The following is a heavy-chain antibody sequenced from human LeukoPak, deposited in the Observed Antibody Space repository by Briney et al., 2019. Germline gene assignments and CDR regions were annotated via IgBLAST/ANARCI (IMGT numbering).Heavy chain of an antibody. Sequence: GGSLRLSCAASGFTFSSYWMHWVRQTPGRGLVWVSRISTDGSSTSYADSVKGRLTIPRDNAKNTLYLQMNSLRAEDTAVYYCAGTIAARGSDYWGQGTLVTVP. D-gene: IGHD6-6*01. CDR3: AGTIAARGSDY. V-gene: IGHV3-74*01. J-gene: IGHJ4*02. CDR2: ISTDGSST. CDR1: GFTFSSYW.